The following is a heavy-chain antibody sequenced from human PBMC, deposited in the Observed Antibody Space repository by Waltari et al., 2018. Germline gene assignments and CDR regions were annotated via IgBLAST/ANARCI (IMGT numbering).Heavy chain of an antibody. D-gene: IGHD3-10*01. Sequence: QVQLQQWGAGLLKPSETLSLTCAVYGGSFSGYYWSWIRQPPGKGLEWMGEINHVGSTNYNPSLKSRVTISVDTSKNQFSLKLSSVTAADTAVYYCARSPYFYYGSGSFDYGMDVWGQGTTVTVSS. CDR1: GGSFSGYY. V-gene: IGHV4-34*01. J-gene: IGHJ6*02. CDR3: ARSPYFYYGSGSFDYGMDV. CDR2: INHVGST.